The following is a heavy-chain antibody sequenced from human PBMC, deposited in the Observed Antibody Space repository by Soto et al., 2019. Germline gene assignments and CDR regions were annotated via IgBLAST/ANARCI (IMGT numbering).Heavy chain of an antibody. Sequence: SETLSLTCAVYGGSFSSSYWSWIRQPPGKGLEWIGEINHSGSTNYNPSLKSRVIISVDTSKNQFSLKLSSVTAADTAVYYCARSLERREGWFDPWGQGALVTVSS. J-gene: IGHJ5*02. CDR1: GGSFSSSY. D-gene: IGHD1-1*01. CDR2: INHSGST. V-gene: IGHV4-34*01. CDR3: ARSLERREGWFDP.